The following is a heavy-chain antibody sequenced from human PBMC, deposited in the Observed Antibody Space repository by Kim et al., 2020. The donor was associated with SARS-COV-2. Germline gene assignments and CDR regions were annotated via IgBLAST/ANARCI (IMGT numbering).Heavy chain of an antibody. Sequence: SETLSLTCAVYGGSFSGYYWSWIRQPPGKGLEWIGEINHSGSTNYNPSLKSRVTISVDTSKNQFSLKLSSVTAADKAVYYCAPLKSSSWSYYYGMAVWGQGTTVTVSS. D-gene: IGHD6-13*01. J-gene: IGHJ6*02. V-gene: IGHV4-34*01. CDR3: APLKSSSWSYYYGMAV. CDR1: GGSFSGYY. CDR2: INHSGST.